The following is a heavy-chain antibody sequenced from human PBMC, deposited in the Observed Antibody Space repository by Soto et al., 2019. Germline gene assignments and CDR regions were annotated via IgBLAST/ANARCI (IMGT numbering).Heavy chain of an antibody. CDR3: ATLRIKSATTPQSRYHLDF. D-gene: IGHD1-1*01. CDR2: VSSSGSYI. V-gene: IGHV3-21*03. CDR1: RFTFSSST. J-gene: IGHJ4*01. Sequence: LRLSCAASRFTFSSSTMNWVSPAPGKGLECVASVSSSGSYILYTDSVKGRFTISRNNAGNSLVQQMNSLRADDTAVYYCATLRIKSATTPQSRYHLDFWGQGTLVNVSS.